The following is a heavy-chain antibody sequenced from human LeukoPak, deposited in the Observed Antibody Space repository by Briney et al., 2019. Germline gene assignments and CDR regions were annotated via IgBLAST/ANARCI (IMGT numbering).Heavy chain of an antibody. Sequence: PGGSLRLSCVASGFTFSSDRMNWVRQAPGKGLEWVSTIYSGSDYIYYADSVKGRFTISRDNAKNSLHLQMNSLRAEDTAIYYCARDLPVSGAYHQFDSWGQGTLVTVPS. CDR2: IYSGSDYI. V-gene: IGHV3-21*01. CDR1: GFTFSSDR. J-gene: IGHJ4*02. D-gene: IGHD4/OR15-4a*01. CDR3: ARDLPVSGAYHQFDS.